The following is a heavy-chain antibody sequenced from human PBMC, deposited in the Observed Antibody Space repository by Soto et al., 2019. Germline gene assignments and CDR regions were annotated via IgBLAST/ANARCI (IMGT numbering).Heavy chain of an antibody. D-gene: IGHD3-10*01. CDR1: GYTFTSYY. V-gene: IGHV1-46*03. CDR2: INPSGGST. Sequence: ASVKVSCKASGYTFTSYYMHWVRKAPGQGLEWMGIINPSGGSTSYAQKFQGRVTMTRDTSTSTVYMELSSLRSEDTAVYYCARDRHGSGSYLTYYYGMDVWGQGTTVTVSS. J-gene: IGHJ6*02. CDR3: ARDRHGSGSYLTYYYGMDV.